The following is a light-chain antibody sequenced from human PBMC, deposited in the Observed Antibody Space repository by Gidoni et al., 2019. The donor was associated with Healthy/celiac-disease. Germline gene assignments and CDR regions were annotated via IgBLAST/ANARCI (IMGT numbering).Light chain of an antibody. CDR1: QSLNSY. CDR2: AAS. CDR3: QQSYSTPWT. Sequence: DLQMTPSPPSLSASVGDRVTITCPASQSLNSYLNWYQQKPGKAPKLLIYAASSLQSGVPSRFSGSGSGTDFTLTISSLQPEDFATYYCQQSYSTPWTFGQGTKVEIK. V-gene: IGKV1-39*01. J-gene: IGKJ1*01.